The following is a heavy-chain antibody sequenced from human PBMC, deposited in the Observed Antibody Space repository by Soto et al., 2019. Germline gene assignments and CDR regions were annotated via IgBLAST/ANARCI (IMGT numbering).Heavy chain of an antibody. Sequence: GGSLRLSCAASGFTFSSYSMNWVRQAPGKGLEWVSSISSSSSYIYYADSVKGRFTISRDNAKNSLYLQMNSLGAEDTAVYYSGRPNMSAFDSSGYPLPIYIDYWGQGTLVTVSS. CDR1: GFTFSSYS. CDR3: GRPNMSAFDSSGYPLPIYIDY. CDR2: ISSSSSYI. J-gene: IGHJ4*02. D-gene: IGHD3-22*01. V-gene: IGHV3-21*01.